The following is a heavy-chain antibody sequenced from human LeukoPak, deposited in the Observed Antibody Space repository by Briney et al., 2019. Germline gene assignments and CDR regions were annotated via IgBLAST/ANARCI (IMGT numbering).Heavy chain of an antibody. J-gene: IGHJ1*01. D-gene: IGHD3-22*01. CDR3: ARVDSSGYLQYFQH. Sequence: SETLSLTCAVYGGSFSGYYWSWFRQPPGKGLEWIGYIYNSGSTYYNPSLKSRVTISVDTSKNQFSLKLSSVTAADTAVYYCARVDSSGYLQYFQHWGQGTLVTVSS. CDR2: IYNSGST. CDR1: GGSFSGYY. V-gene: IGHV4-30-4*01.